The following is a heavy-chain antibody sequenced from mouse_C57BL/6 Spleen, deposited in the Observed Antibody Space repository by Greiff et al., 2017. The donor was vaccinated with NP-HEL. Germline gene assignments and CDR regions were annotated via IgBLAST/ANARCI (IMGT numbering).Heavy chain of an antibody. J-gene: IGHJ4*01. CDR1: GFTFSSYA. CDR2: ISSGGDYI. Sequence: EVKLMESGEGLVKPGGSLKLSCAASGFTFSSYAMSWVRQTLEKRLEWVAYISSGGDYIYYADTVKGRFTISRDNARNTLYLQMSSLKSEDTAMYYCTRDEELRLRRAMDYWGQGTSVTVSS. CDR3: TRDEELRLRRAMDY. D-gene: IGHD3-2*02. V-gene: IGHV5-9-1*02.